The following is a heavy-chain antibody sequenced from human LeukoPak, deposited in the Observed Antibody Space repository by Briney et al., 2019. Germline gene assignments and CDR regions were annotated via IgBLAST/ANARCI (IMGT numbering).Heavy chain of an antibody. V-gene: IGHV1-46*01. J-gene: IGHJ4*02. D-gene: IGHD6-6*01. CDR3: AKIAARDTGEGY. CDR2: INPSGDST. Sequence: ASVKVSCKASGYTFTSNHIHWVRQAPGQGLEWRGVINPSGDSTSYAPKCQGRVTVTRDTSTSTVYMELSSLRSEDTGIYYCAKIAARDTGEGYWGQGTPVTVSS. CDR1: GYTFTSNH.